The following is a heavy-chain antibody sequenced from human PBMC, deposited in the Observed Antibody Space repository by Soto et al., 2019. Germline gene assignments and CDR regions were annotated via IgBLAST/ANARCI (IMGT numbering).Heavy chain of an antibody. CDR2: IYHSGST. CDR3: AGSVTSRGYYYYGMDV. V-gene: IGHV4-38-2*01. Sequence: PSETLSLTCAASGYAISSGYYWGWIRQPPGKGLEWIGSIYHSGSTYYNPSLKSRVTISVDTSKNQFSLKLSSVTAADTAVYYCAGSVTSRGYYYYGMDVWGQGATVTVSS. CDR1: GYAISSGYY. J-gene: IGHJ6*02. D-gene: IGHD4-17*01.